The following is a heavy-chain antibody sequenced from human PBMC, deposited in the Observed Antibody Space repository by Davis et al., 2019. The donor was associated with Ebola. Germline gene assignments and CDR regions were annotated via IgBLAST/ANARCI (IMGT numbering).Heavy chain of an antibody. V-gene: IGHV3-21*01. D-gene: IGHD5-24*01. CDR1: GFTFSSYA. J-gene: IGHJ4*02. CDR3: ARGGVEMATIGRSGPH. Sequence: PSETLSLTCAASGFTFSSYAMSWVRQAPGKGLEWVSSISSSSSYIYYAASVKGRFTISRDNAKNSLFLQMNSLRAEDTAVYYCARGGVEMATIGRSGPHWGQGTLVTVSS. CDR2: ISSSSSYI.